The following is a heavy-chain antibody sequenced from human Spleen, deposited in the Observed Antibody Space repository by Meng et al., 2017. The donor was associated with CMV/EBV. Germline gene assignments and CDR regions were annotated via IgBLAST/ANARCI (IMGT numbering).Heavy chain of an antibody. CDR1: GFTFSSYA. CDR2: ISGSGGST. V-gene: IGHV3-23*01. CDR3: AKAILIAARDLWFDP. Sequence: ETLSLTCAASGFTFSSYAMSWVRQAPGKGLEWVSAISGSGGSTYYADSVKGRFTISRDNSKNTLYLQMNSLRAEDTAVYYCAKAILIAARDLWFDPWGQGTLVTVSS. J-gene: IGHJ5*02. D-gene: IGHD6-6*01.